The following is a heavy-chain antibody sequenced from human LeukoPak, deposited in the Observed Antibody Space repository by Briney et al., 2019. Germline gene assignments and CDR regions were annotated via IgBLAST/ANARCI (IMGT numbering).Heavy chain of an antibody. V-gene: IGHV3-23*01. J-gene: IGHJ4*02. D-gene: IGHD1-26*01. Sequence: GSLGLSWAASGFTFTSYSMSWGRQAPGKGLEWVSGTSDRGDYTYYADSVKGRFTISRDNSKNTLYLQMNSLRAEDTALYFCAKKAQYNGNYPLDYWGQGTLVTVSS. CDR2: TSDRGDYT. CDR3: AKKAQYNGNYPLDY. CDR1: GFTFTSYS.